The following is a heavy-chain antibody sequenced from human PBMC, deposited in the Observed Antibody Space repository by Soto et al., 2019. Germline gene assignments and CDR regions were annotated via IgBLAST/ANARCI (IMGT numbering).Heavy chain of an antibody. V-gene: IGHV4-59*01. CDR3: ARGEDAFFYYGLDV. CDR2: IYDTGISGYTPST. CDR1: GGAMTSSY. Sequence: SETLSLTCTVSGGAMTSSYWSWIRRPPGKGLEWIAYIYDTGISGYTPSTSYNPSLKSRVTMSVDTSKSQFSLKLTSVTAADTAVYYRARGEDAFFYYGLDVWRQGITVTVSS. J-gene: IGHJ6*02.